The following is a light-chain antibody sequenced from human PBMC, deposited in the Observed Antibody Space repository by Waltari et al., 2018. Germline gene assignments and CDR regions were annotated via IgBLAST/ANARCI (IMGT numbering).Light chain of an antibody. J-gene: IGKJ2*01. V-gene: IGKV3-20*01. CDR3: QQYYNSPFT. CDR1: QSVSTPY. CDR2: ATS. Sequence: EIVLTQSPGTLSLSPGERATLSCRASQSVSTPYLAWYQQKPGQAPRLLIYATSSRTTGIPDRFTGGGSGTDFTLTITSREPEDCAVYYCQQYYNSPFTFGQGTRLEIK.